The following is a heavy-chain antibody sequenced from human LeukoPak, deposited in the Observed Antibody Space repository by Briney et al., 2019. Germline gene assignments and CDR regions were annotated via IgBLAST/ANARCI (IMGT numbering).Heavy chain of an antibody. D-gene: IGHD2-2*01. V-gene: IGHV4-59*08. Sequence: SETLSLTRTVSGDSISNHYWSWIRQPPGKGLEWIGYIHYSGSTKYNPSLKSRVTISLDSSKTQFSLKLSSVTAADTAVYYCATNAGPAALDAVDIWGQGTVVTVSS. CDR2: IHYSGST. CDR1: GDSISNHY. CDR3: ATNAGPAALDAVDI. J-gene: IGHJ3*02.